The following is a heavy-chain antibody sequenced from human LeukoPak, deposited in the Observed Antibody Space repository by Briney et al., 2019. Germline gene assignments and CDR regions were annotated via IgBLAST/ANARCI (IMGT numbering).Heavy chain of an antibody. CDR3: ARTRGYSGYVLDY. D-gene: IGHD5-12*01. CDR1: GGSISSGDYY. V-gene: IGHV4-30-4*01. J-gene: IGHJ4*02. CDR2: IYYSGST. Sequence: PSQTLSLTCTVSGGSISSGDYYWSWIRQPPGKGQEWIGYIYYSGSTYYNPSLKSRVTISVDTSKNQFSLKLSSVTAAGTAVYYCARTRGYSGYVLDYWGQGTLVTVSS.